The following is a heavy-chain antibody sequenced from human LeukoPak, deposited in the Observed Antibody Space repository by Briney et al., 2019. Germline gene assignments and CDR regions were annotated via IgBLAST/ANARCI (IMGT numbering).Heavy chain of an antibody. CDR1: GFTFSSYA. V-gene: IGHV3-23*01. CDR3: AKGMVPDPYYYYGMDV. D-gene: IGHD3-10*01. J-gene: IGHJ6*02. Sequence: PGGSLRLSCAASGFTFSSYAMSRVRQAPGKGLEWVSAISGSGGSTYYADSVKGRFTISRDNSKNTLYLQMNSLRAEDTAVYYCAKGMVPDPYYYYGMDVWGQGTTVTVSS. CDR2: ISGSGGST.